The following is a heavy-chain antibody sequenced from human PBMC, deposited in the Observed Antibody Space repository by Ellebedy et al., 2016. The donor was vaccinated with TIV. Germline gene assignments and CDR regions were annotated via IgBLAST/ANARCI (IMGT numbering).Heavy chain of an antibody. CDR2: ISYDGSNK. V-gene: IGHV3-30*04. J-gene: IGHJ5*02. CDR3: ARGVGGSRGRIDP. Sequence: GESLKISXAASGFTFSSYAMHWVRQAPGKGLEWVAVISYDGSNKYYADSVKGRFTISRDNSKNTVYLQMNSLRTEDTALYYCARGVGGSRGRIDPWGQGTLVTVSS. D-gene: IGHD5-12*01. CDR1: GFTFSSYA.